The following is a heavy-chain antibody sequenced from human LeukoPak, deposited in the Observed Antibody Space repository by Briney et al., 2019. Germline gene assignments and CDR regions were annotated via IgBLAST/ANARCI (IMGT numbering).Heavy chain of an antibody. J-gene: IGHJ4*02. CDR1: GFTFSSYS. D-gene: IGHD2-2*01. CDR2: ISSSSSYI. CDR3: AGSPLVPYCSSTSCLFG. Sequence: PGGSLRLSCAASGFTFSSYSMNWVRQAPGKGLEWVSSISSSSSYIYYADSVKGRFTISRDNAKNSLYLQMNSLRAEDTAVYYCAGSPLVPYCSSTSCLFGWGQGTLVTVSS. V-gene: IGHV3-21*01.